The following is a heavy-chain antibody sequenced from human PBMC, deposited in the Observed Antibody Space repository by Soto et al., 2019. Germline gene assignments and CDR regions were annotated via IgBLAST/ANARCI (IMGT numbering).Heavy chain of an antibody. D-gene: IGHD3-10*01. Sequence: PSETRSLSCTVSGGARTGYVWRWIRQPAGRGLEWSGYIYYAGNTLSTPSLNNRVTISVDTSKNQFSLELTSVTAADPAVYYCSIHDAVPPLQTGRGGWGQGPTVTVS. V-gene: IGHV4-59*01. CDR2: IYYAGNT. CDR1: GGARTGYV. CDR3: SIHDAVPPLQTGRGG. J-gene: IGHJ6*02.